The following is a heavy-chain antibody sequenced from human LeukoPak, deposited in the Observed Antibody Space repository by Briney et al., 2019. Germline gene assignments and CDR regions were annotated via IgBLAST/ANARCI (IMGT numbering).Heavy chain of an antibody. CDR1: GFTFEDFA. D-gene: IGHD1-1*01. CDR2: IRRRSYGGTT. CDR3: SRDSHGDDVYDY. J-gene: IGHJ4*02. Sequence: PGGSLRLSCTVSGFTFEDFAMTWVRQAPGKGLEWVGFIRRRSYGGTTDYAASVKGRFTISIDDSKNIAFLQMNSLKTEDTPIYFCSRDSHGDDVYDYWGQGTLVTVSS. V-gene: IGHV3-49*04.